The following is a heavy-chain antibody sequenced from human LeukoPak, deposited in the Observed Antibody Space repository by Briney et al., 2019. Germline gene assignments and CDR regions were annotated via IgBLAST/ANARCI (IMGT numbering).Heavy chain of an antibody. D-gene: IGHD3-22*01. V-gene: IGHV4-39*01. CDR3: ATSYYYDYRQIDY. CDR1: GDSISTSSYY. Sequence: PSETLSLTCTVSGDSISTSSYYWGWIRQPPGKGLEWLGSIYYSGSTSYNPSLKSRVTISVDTSKNQFSLHLYSVTAADTAVFYCATSYYYDYRQIDYWGQGTLVTASS. J-gene: IGHJ4*02. CDR2: IYYSGST.